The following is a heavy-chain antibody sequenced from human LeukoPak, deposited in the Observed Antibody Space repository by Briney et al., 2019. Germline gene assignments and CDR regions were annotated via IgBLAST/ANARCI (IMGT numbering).Heavy chain of an antibody. CDR1: GFTFSTYS. Sequence: PGGSLRLSCAASGFTFSTYSMNWVRQAPGKGLEWVSYISSSSSTIYYADSVKRRFTISRDNAKNSLYLQMNSLSADDTAVYYCAGGASEYSSSGDFACWGQGTLVTVSS. V-gene: IGHV3-48*01. CDR2: ISSSSSTI. J-gene: IGHJ4*02. CDR3: AGGASEYSSSGDFAC. D-gene: IGHD6-6*01.